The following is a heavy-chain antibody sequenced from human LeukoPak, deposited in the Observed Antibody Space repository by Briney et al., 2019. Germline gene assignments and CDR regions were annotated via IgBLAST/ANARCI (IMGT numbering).Heavy chain of an antibody. CDR1: GGTFSSYA. D-gene: IGHD5-12*01. CDR3: ASAGGGYSGYDPAAFDI. J-gene: IGHJ3*02. Sequence: SVKVSCKASGGTFSSYAISWVRQAPGQGLEWMGGIIPIFGTANYAQKFQGRVTITADESTSTAYMELSSLRSEDTAVYYCASAGGGYSGYDPAAFDIWGQGTMVTVSS. CDR2: IIPIFGTA. V-gene: IGHV1-69*13.